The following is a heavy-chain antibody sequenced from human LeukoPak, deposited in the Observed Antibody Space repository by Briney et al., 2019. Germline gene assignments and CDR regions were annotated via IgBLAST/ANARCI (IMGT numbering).Heavy chain of an antibody. V-gene: IGHV1-69*02. Sequence: SVKVPCKASGGTFSSYTISWVRQAPGQGLEWMGRIIPILGIANYAQKFQGRVTITADKSTSTAYMELSSLRSEDTAVYYCASESLKFGGSLDYWGQGTLVTVSS. CDR3: ASESLKFGGSLDY. J-gene: IGHJ4*02. CDR2: IIPILGIA. CDR1: GGTFSSYT. D-gene: IGHD2-15*01.